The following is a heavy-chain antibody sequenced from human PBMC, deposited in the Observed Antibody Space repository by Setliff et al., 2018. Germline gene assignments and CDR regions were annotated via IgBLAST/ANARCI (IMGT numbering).Heavy chain of an antibody. Sequence: GGSLRLSCAASGFTFSSYGMHWVRQAPGKGLEWVAVIWYDGSNKYYADSVKGRFTISRDSSKNTLYLQMNSLRAEDTAVYYCAKSGYSYGYVFDYWGQGTLVTVSS. J-gene: IGHJ4*02. V-gene: IGHV3-33*06. D-gene: IGHD5-18*01. CDR3: AKSGYSYGYVFDY. CDR1: GFTFSSYG. CDR2: IWYDGSNK.